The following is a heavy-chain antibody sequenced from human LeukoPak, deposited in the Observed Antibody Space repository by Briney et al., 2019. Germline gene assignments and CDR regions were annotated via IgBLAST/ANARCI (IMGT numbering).Heavy chain of an antibody. J-gene: IGHJ4*02. D-gene: IGHD3-10*01. CDR2: IWHDGSHK. CDR1: GFAFNTYA. CDR3: ARDIFGSGSYPDF. V-gene: IGHV3-33*01. Sequence: PGGSLRLSCAASGFAFNTYAMHWVRQAPGQGLEWVALIWHDGSHKFYSNSVRGQFTISRDNSKNTVSLQMNNLRPEDTAVYYCARDIFGSGSYPDFWGQGTLVTVSS.